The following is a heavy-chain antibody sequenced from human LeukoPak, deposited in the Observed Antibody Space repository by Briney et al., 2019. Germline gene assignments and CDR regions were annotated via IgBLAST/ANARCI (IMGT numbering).Heavy chain of an antibody. Sequence: GGSLRLSCAASGLTFSGYEMNWVRQAPGKGLEWISYICGRGKTIYYADSVKGRFTISRDDAKNFLYLQMDSLRAEDTAVYYCARRFGAGRIDGFDIWGQGTMVTVSS. CDR2: ICGRGKTI. J-gene: IGHJ3*02. D-gene: IGHD3-10*01. CDR1: GLTFSGYE. V-gene: IGHV3-48*03. CDR3: ARRFGAGRIDGFDI.